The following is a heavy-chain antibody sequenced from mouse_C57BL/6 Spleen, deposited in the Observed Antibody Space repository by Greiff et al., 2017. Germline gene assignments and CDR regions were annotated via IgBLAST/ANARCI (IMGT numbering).Heavy chain of an antibody. Sequence: QVQLQQSGAELVRPGASVKLSCKASGYTFTDYYINWVKQRPGQGLEWIARIYPGSGNTYYNEKFKGKATLTAEKSSSTAYMQLSSLTSEDSAVYFCARWLTGTGFAYWGQGTLVTVSA. V-gene: IGHV1-76*01. CDR3: ARWLTGTGFAY. CDR2: IYPGSGNT. J-gene: IGHJ3*01. CDR1: GYTFTDYY. D-gene: IGHD4-1*01.